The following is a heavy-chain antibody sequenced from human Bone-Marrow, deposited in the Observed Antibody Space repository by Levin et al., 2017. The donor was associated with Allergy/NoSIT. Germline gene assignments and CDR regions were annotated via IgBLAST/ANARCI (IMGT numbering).Heavy chain of an antibody. CDR1: GFTFSDYY. Sequence: PGGSLRLSCAASGFTFSDYYMSWIRQAPGKGLEWVSYISGSSSVIKYADSVKGRLTISRDNAKNALYLQMNGLRAEDTAVYYCARVISGSLGDFWGQGTLVTVPS. J-gene: IGHJ4*02. D-gene: IGHD1-26*01. CDR3: ARVISGSLGDF. V-gene: IGHV3-11*01. CDR2: ISGSSSVI.